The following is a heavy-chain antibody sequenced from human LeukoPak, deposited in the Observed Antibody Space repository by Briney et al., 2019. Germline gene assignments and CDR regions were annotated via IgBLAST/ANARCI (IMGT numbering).Heavy chain of an antibody. Sequence: GGSLRLSCAASGFTFSSYAMSWVRQAPGKGLEWVSAISGSGGSTYYADSVKGRFTISRDNSKNTLYLQMNSLRAEDTAAYYCAKIPSGKSGPLNWFDPWGQGTLVTVSS. CDR2: ISGSGGST. D-gene: IGHD3-10*01. CDR1: GFTFSSYA. CDR3: AKIPSGKSGPLNWFDP. V-gene: IGHV3-23*01. J-gene: IGHJ5*02.